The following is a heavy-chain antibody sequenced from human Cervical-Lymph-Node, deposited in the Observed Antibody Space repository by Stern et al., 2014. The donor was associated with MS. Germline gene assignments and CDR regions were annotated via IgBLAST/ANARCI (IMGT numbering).Heavy chain of an antibody. V-gene: IGHV5-10-1*03. CDR2: IDPSDSYT. J-gene: IGHJ2*01. D-gene: IGHD6-19*01. Sequence: EVQLVQSGAEVKKPGESLRISCKGSGYSFTSYWISWVRQMPGKGLEWMGRIDPSDSYTNYSPSFQGHVTISADKSISTAYLQWSSLKASDTAMYYCARRSIAVAGRYWYFDLWGRGTLVTVSS. CDR1: GYSFTSYW. CDR3: ARRSIAVAGRYWYFDL.